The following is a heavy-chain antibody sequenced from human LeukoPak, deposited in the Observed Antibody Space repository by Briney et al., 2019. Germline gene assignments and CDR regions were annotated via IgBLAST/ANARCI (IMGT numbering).Heavy chain of an antibody. CDR1: GFTFSNYV. D-gene: IGHD3-10*01. Sequence: GGSLRLSCAASGFTFSNYVVNWVRQAPGKGLEWVSYITSSGSAIYYADSMKGRFTISRENVKNSLYLQMTSLGAEDTAVYYCARGRKTLPSGGYYVGIDTWGQGTLVTVSS. V-gene: IGHV3-48*03. CDR3: ARGRKTLPSGGYYVGIDT. J-gene: IGHJ5*02. CDR2: ITSSGSAI.